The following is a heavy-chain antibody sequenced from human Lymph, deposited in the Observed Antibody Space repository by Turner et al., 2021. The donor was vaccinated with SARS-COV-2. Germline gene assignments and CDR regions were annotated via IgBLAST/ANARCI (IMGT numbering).Heavy chain of an antibody. CDR3: ARDNPHDAFDI. CDR1: GFNVSSNY. CDR2: IDSGGST. Sequence: EVQLVETGGGLIQPGGSLRLSCAASGFNVSSNYMSWVRQAPGKGLEWVSVIDSGGSTFYADSVRGRFTISRDNSKNTMYLQMNSLRAEDTAVYYCARDNPHDAFDIWGQGTMVTVSS. J-gene: IGHJ3*02. V-gene: IGHV3-53*02.